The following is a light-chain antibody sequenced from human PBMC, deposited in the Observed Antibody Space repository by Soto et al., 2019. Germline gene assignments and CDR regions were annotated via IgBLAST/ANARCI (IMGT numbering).Light chain of an antibody. Sequence: DIQMTQSPSSLSASVGDRVTITCRASQRISAYLNWYQQKPGEAPKLLIFDVSVLESGVPSRFSGSGSETDFTLSITSLQPDYFATYYCLQTYSPPLTFGPGTTVDFK. CDR1: QRISAY. CDR3: LQTYSPPLT. J-gene: IGKJ3*01. V-gene: IGKV1-39*01. CDR2: DVS.